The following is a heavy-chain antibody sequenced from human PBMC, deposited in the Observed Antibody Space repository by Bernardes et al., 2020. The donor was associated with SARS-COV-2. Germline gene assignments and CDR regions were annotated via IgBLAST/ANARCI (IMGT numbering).Heavy chain of an antibody. Sequence: SEPLSLTCTVSGGSISSGGYYWSWIRQHPGKGLEWIGYIYYSGSTYYNPSLKSRVTISVDTSKNQFSLKLSSVTAADTAVYYCARVEGITIFGVVIMGPVDYWGQGTLVTVSS. CDR2: IYYSGST. CDR1: GGSISSGGYY. J-gene: IGHJ4*02. D-gene: IGHD3-3*01. V-gene: IGHV4-31*03. CDR3: ARVEGITIFGVVIMGPVDY.